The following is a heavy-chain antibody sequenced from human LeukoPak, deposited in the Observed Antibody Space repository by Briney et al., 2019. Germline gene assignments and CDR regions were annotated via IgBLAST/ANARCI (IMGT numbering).Heavy chain of an antibody. CDR1: GLTVSSNY. CDR2: IYSGGST. J-gene: IGHJ4*02. Sequence: GGSLRLSCAASGLTVSSNYMSWVRQAPGKGLKWVSVIYSGGSTYYADSVKGRFTISRDNSKNTLYLQMNSLRDEDTAVYYCARYKSSAGYLDYWGQGTLVTVSS. V-gene: IGHV3-66*02. CDR3: ARYKSSAGYLDY. D-gene: IGHD1-1*01.